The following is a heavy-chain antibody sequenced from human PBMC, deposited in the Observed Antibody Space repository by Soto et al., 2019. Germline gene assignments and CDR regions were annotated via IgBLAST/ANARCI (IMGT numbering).Heavy chain of an antibody. D-gene: IGHD6-19*01. CDR2: ISSSGSTI. V-gene: IGHV3-48*04. CDR1: GLTFSSYS. CDR3: ARGHHSSAWYGTFGY. Sequence: PGGSLRLSCAASGLTFSSYSMSWIRQAPGKGLEWVSYISSSGSTIYYADSVKGRFTISRDNAKNSLYLQMNSLRAEDTAVYHCARGHHSSAWYGTFGYWGQGTQVTVSS. J-gene: IGHJ4*02.